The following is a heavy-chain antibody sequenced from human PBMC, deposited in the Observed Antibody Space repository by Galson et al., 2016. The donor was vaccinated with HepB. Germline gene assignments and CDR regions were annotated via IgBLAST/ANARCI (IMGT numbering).Heavy chain of an antibody. D-gene: IGHD6-19*01. V-gene: IGHV4-39*07. J-gene: IGHJ4*02. CDR3: VSGGWYRNDY. CDR1: GASVTTNSYY. CDR2: LYSGGNS. Sequence: SETLSLTCTVSGASVTTNSYYWGWIRQSPGRGLEWIGTLYSGGNSYQNPSLKSRVVVSVDTSKNHFSLKLTSMTAADTAVYFCVSGGWYRNDYWGQGTLVTVSS.